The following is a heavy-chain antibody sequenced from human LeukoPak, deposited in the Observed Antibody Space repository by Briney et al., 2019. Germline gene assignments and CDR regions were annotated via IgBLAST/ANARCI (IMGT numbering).Heavy chain of an antibody. CDR2: IYYSGSA. Sequence: SQTLSLTCTVSGASIRNDNYFWSWVRQPPGEGLEWIGYIYYSGSAHYNPSLKSRVTISVDTSKNQFSLRPSSVTAADTAVYYCAREVISPADSDGFDLWGQGTMVTVSS. CDR1: GASIRNDNYF. V-gene: IGHV4-30-4*08. J-gene: IGHJ3*01. CDR3: AREVISPADSDGFDL. D-gene: IGHD2-2*01.